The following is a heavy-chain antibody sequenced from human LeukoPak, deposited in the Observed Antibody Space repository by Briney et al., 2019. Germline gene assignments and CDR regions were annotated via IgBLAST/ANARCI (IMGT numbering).Heavy chain of an antibody. Sequence: PGGSLRLSCAASGFTFGDYYMTWVRQAPGKGLECLSYISSSGGTTFYIDSVKGRFTISRDNTKSSLYLQMNGLSAEDTAVYYCARWGSPTVDAFDVWGQGTVVTVSS. D-gene: IGHD3-16*01. CDR1: GFTFGDYY. V-gene: IGHV3-11*01. J-gene: IGHJ3*01. CDR2: ISSSGGTT. CDR3: ARWGSPTVDAFDV.